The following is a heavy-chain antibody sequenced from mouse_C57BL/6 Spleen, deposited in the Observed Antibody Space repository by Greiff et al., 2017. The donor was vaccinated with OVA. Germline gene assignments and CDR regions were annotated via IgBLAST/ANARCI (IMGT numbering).Heavy chain of an antibody. D-gene: IGHD1-1*01. Sequence: VQLQQPGAELVKPGASVKMSCKASGYTFTSYWITWVKQRPGQGLEWIGDIYPGSGSTNYNEKFKSKATLTVDTASSTAYMQLSGLTSEDSAVYYCARGGSSYEYYFDYWGQGTTLTVSS. V-gene: IGHV1-55*01. CDR1: GYTFTSYW. CDR2: IYPGSGST. J-gene: IGHJ2*01. CDR3: ARGGSSYEYYFDY.